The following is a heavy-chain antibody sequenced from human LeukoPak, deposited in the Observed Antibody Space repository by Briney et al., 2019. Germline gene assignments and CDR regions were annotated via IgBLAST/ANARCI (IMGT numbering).Heavy chain of an antibody. CDR2: INPNSGGT. CDR3: ARVVTMVRGVITPPLFDY. Sequence: ASVKVSCKASGYTFTGYYMHWVRQAPGQGLEWMGWINPNSGGTNYAQKFQGRVTMTRDTSISTAYMELSRLRSDDTAVYYCARVVTMVRGVITPPLFDYWGQGTLVTVSS. V-gene: IGHV1-2*02. J-gene: IGHJ4*02. D-gene: IGHD3-10*01. CDR1: GYTFTGYY.